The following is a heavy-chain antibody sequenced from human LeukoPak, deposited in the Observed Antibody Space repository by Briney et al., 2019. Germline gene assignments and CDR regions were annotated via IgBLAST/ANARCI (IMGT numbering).Heavy chain of an antibody. D-gene: IGHD5-18*01. CDR3: ARGIQIWTQDPPLLGWFDP. J-gene: IGHJ5*02. CDR1: GYTFTSYY. V-gene: IGHV1-46*01. Sequence: GASVKVSCKASGYTFTSYYIHWVRQAPGQGLEWMGVISPSAGSTGYAQKFQGRVTMTKDPSTSTVYMELSSLRFEDTAVYYCARGIQIWTQDPPLLGWFDPWGQGTLVTVSS. CDR2: ISPSAGST.